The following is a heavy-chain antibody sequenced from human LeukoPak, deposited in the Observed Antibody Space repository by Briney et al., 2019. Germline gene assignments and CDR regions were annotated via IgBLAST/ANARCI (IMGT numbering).Heavy chain of an antibody. Sequence: GGSLRLSCAASGFTFSSYSMNWVRQAPGKGLEWVSYISSSSSTIYYADSVKGRFTISRDNSKNTLYLQMNSLRAEDTAVYYCARDGGYYDSSGLSGFDYWGQGTLVTVSS. D-gene: IGHD3-22*01. CDR1: GFTFSSYS. CDR2: ISSSSSTI. J-gene: IGHJ4*02. V-gene: IGHV3-48*01. CDR3: ARDGGYYDSSGLSGFDY.